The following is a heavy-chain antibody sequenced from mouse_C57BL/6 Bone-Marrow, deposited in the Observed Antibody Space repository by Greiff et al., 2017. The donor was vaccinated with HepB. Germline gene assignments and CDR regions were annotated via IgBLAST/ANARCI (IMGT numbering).Heavy chain of an antibody. CDR2: IYPGGGYT. Sequence: QVQLQQSGAELVRPGTSVKMSCKASGYTFTNYWIGWAKQRPGHGLEWIGDIYPGGGYTNYNEKFKGKATLTADKSSNTAYMQFSSLTSEDSAIYDCARIISEAMDYWGRGTSVTVSS. J-gene: IGHJ4*01. V-gene: IGHV1-63*01. CDR3: ARIISEAMDY. CDR1: GYTFTNYW.